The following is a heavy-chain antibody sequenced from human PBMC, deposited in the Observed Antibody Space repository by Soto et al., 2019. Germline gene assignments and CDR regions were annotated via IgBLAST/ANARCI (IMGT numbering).Heavy chain of an antibody. Sequence: PSETLSLTCTVSGGSVSSGSYYWSWIRQPPGKGLEWIGYIYYSGSTNYNPSLKSRVTISVDTPKNQFSLKLSSVIAADTAVYYCARSYYYGSGSSTPADYWGQGTLVTVSS. D-gene: IGHD3-10*01. CDR2: IYYSGST. CDR3: ARSYYYGSGSSTPADY. V-gene: IGHV4-61*01. CDR1: GGSVSSGSYY. J-gene: IGHJ4*02.